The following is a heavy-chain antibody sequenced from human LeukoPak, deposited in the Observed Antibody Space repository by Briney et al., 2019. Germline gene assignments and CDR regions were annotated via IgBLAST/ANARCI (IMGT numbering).Heavy chain of an antibody. CDR3: AKALRLDNYYYYGMDV. Sequence: GGSLRLSCAASGFTFSSYAMSWVRQAPGKGREWVSAISGSGGSTYYADSVKGRFTISRDNSKNTLYLQMNSLRAEDTAVYYCAKALRLDNYYYYGMDVWGQGTTVTVSS. CDR2: ISGSGGST. J-gene: IGHJ6*02. V-gene: IGHV3-23*01. D-gene: IGHD3-9*01. CDR1: GFTFSSYA.